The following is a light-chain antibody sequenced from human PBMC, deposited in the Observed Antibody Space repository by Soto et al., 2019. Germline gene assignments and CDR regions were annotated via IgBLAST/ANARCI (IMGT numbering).Light chain of an antibody. CDR1: QSISGS. Sequence: DIQMTQSPSTLSASVGDRVTITFRASQSISGSLAWYQQKPGKAPKLLIYEAFNLKSGVPSRFSGSGSGTEYTLTISSLQPDDSASYYCQHYNGYWTVGQGTRVEIK. CDR3: QHYNGYWT. CDR2: EAF. V-gene: IGKV1-5*03. J-gene: IGKJ1*01.